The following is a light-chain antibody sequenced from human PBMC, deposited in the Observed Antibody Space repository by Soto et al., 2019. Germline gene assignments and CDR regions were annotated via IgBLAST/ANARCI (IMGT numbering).Light chain of an antibody. V-gene: IGKV3-15*01. CDR3: QTNNKWPPVT. J-gene: IGKJ4*01. CDR2: GAS. CDR1: QTISTD. Sequence: EVVMTQSPATVSVFPGEGVTLSCRASQTISTDLAWYQQKPGQAPRLLIYGASTRATGVPDRFSGGGSGTEFTLTISSLQSEDFAFYSCQTNNKWPPVTFGGGTKVEIK.